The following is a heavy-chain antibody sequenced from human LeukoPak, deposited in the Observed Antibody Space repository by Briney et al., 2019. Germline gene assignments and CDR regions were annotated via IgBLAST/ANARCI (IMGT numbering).Heavy chain of an antibody. CDR1: GFSFNNSV. CDR3: AKDHAPTAIPSGN. Sequence: GGSLRLSCAASGFSFNNSVMHWVRQAPGKGLEWVSFIRYDGRNKYYVDSVKGRFTISRDNSKNTLYLQMNSLRAEDTALYYCAKDHAPTAIPSGNWGQRTLVTVSS. CDR2: IRYDGRNK. D-gene: IGHD2-2*01. J-gene: IGHJ4*02. V-gene: IGHV3-30*02.